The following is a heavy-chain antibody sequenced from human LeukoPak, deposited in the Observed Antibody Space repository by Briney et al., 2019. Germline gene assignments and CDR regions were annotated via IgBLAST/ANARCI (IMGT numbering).Heavy chain of an antibody. J-gene: IGHJ4*02. CDR2: ISSSSTYI. D-gene: IGHD2-15*01. Sequence: GGSLRLSCAASGFTFSPYSMNWVRQAPGKGLEWVSSISSSSTYIYYAASVKGRFTISRVNAKNSLYLQMNSLRAEDTAVYYCARDAGYCSGGSCYFDYWGQGTLVTVSS. CDR3: ARDAGYCSGGSCYFDY. V-gene: IGHV3-21*01. CDR1: GFTFSPYS.